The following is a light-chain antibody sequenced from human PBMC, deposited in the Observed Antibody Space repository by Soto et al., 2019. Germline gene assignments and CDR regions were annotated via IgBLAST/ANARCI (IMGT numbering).Light chain of an antibody. V-gene: IGLV2-14*01. CDR1: SSDVGGYNY. CDR3: SSYTSGSTVV. CDR2: EVS. J-gene: IGLJ2*01. Sequence: QSVLTQPASVSGSPGQSITISCTGTSSDVGGYNYVSWYQQRPGAAPQLMLYEVSNRPSGISSRFSGSKSGSTASLTISGLQTEDEADYYCSSYTSGSTVVFGGGTKLTVL.